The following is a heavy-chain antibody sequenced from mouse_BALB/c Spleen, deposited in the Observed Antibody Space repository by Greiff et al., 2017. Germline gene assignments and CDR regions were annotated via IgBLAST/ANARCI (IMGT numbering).Heavy chain of an antibody. Sequence: EVHLVESGGDLVKPGGSLKLSCAASGFTFSSYGMSWVRQTPDKRLEWVATISSGGSYTYYPDSVKGRFTISRDNAKNTLYLQMSGLKSEDTAMYYCARQRAYWGQGTLVTVSA. CDR3: ARQRAY. V-gene: IGHV5-6*01. CDR2: ISSGGSYT. J-gene: IGHJ3*01. CDR1: GFTFSSYG.